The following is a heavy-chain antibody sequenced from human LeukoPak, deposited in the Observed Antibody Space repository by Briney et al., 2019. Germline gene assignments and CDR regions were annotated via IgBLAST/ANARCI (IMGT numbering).Heavy chain of an antibody. Sequence: SQTLSLTCTVSGGSISSGDSYWSWIRQPPGKGLEWIGYIYYSGSTYYNPSLKSRVTISVDTSKNQFSLKLSSVTAADTAVYYCARSSGYYRNWFDPWGQGTLVTVSS. CDR1: GGSISSGDSY. J-gene: IGHJ5*02. D-gene: IGHD3-22*01. V-gene: IGHV4-30-4*08. CDR2: IYYSGST. CDR3: ARSSGYYRNWFDP.